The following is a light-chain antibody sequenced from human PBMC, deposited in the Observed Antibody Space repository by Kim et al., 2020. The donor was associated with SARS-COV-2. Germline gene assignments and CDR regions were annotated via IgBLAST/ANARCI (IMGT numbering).Light chain of an antibody. Sequence: EIVLTQSPATLSLSPGERATLSCRASQSVSSYLSWYQQQPGQSPRLLIYDASNRATGLPARVSGSGSWTDFTLTISSLEPEDFAVYYCQQRSKWLTFGGGTKVDIK. CDR2: DAS. V-gene: IGKV3-11*01. CDR3: QQRSKWLT. J-gene: IGKJ4*01. CDR1: QSVSSY.